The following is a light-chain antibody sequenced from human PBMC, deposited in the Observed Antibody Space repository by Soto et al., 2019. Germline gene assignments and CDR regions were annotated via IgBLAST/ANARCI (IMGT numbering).Light chain of an antibody. CDR2: AAS. J-gene: IGKJ4*01. V-gene: IGKV1-27*01. Sequence: DIQMTQSLSSLSAFVGDRVTITCRASQDIGNFLAWYQQKPGKVPKLLIYAASTLQSGVPSRFSGSGSGTDFTLTISSLQPEDVATYYCQKCKVAPFTFGGGTKVEIK. CDR1: QDIGNF. CDR3: QKCKVAPFT.